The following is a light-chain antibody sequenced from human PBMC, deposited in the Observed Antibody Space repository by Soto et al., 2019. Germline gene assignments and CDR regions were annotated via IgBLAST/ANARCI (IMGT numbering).Light chain of an antibody. CDR2: GAS. J-gene: IGKJ3*01. V-gene: IGKV3-20*01. CDR3: QHYDNSPPSVT. Sequence: EIVLTQSPDTLSLSPGERATLSCRASQSVSSDYLVWYQQKPGQAPRLLIYGASRRATGIPERFSGSGSGTAFIITITRLEPEDFAVYYCQHYDNSPPSVTFGPGTKVDIK. CDR1: QSVSSDY.